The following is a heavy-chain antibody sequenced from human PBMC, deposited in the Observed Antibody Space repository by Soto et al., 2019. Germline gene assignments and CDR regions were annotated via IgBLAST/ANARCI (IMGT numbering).Heavy chain of an antibody. J-gene: IGHJ3*01. CDR2: IWYDGSNK. D-gene: IGHD4-4*01. CDR1: GFTFSSYG. V-gene: IGHV3-33*01. CDR3: ARGGDGYSLDAFDV. Sequence: QVQLVESGGGVVQPGRSLRLSCAASGFTFSSYGMHWVRQAPGKGLEWVAVIWYDGSNKYYADCVKGRFTISRDNSKNTLYLQMNSLRAEDTAVYYCARGGDGYSLDAFDVWGQGTMVTVSS.